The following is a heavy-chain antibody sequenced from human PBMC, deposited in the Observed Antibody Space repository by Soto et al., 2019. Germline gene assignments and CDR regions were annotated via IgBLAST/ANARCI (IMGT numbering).Heavy chain of an antibody. CDR1: GFTFSSYA. CDR2: ISYDGSNK. Sequence: QSGGSLRLSCAASGFTFSSYAMHWVRQAPGKGLEWVAVISYDGSNKYYADSVKGRFTISRDNSKNTLYLQMNSLRAEDTAVYYCARDRRSSSWYGGRSYYYGMDVWGQGTTVTVSS. CDR3: ARDRRSSSWYGGRSYYYGMDV. J-gene: IGHJ6*02. D-gene: IGHD6-13*01. V-gene: IGHV3-30-3*01.